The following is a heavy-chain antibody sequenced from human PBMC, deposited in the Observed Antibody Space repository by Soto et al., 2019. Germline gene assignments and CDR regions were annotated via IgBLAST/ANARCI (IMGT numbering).Heavy chain of an antibody. CDR1: GFTFDDYA. J-gene: IGHJ4*02. V-gene: IGHV3-9*01. Sequence: EVQLVESGGGLVQPGRSLRLYCAASGFTFDDYAMHWVRQAPGKGLEWVSGISWNRGSIGYADSVKGRFTISRDNAKNSLYLQMNSLRAEHTALYYCAKGTYGDYVFDYWGQGTLVTVSS. D-gene: IGHD4-17*01. CDR3: AKGTYGDYVFDY. CDR2: ISWNRGSI.